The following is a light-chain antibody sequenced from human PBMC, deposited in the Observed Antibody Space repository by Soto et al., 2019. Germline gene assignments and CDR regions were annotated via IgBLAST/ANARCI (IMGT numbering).Light chain of an antibody. Sequence: DIQMTQAPSFLSASVVDRVTITCRASQGISSYLAWYQQKPGKAPKLLIYAASTLQSGVPSRFSGSGSGTHFTLTISSLQPEDFATYYCQQFNTYPRTFGPGTKGDIK. CDR1: QGISSY. CDR2: AAS. V-gene: IGKV1-9*01. J-gene: IGKJ3*01. CDR3: QQFNTYPRT.